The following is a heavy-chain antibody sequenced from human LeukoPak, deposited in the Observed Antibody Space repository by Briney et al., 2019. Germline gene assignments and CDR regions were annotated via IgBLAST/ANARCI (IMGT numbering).Heavy chain of an antibody. J-gene: IGHJ1*01. D-gene: IGHD6-19*01. CDR3: AKGPHSSGWQNVGYFQH. CDR2: ISGSGGST. V-gene: IGHV3-23*01. Sequence: GGSLRLSCAASGFTFSSHGMSWVRHAPGKGLEGVSAISGSGGSTYYADSVKGRFTISRDNSKNTLYLQMNSLRAEDTAVYYCAKGPHSSGWQNVGYFQHWGQGTLVTVSS. CDR1: GFTFSSHG.